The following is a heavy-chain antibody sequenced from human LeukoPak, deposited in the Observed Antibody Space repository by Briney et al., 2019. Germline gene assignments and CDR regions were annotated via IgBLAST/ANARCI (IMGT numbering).Heavy chain of an antibody. CDR2: ISVYNGNT. CDR1: GYTFTNFG. CDR3: ARAGGWAREDYKGEAFDI. Sequence: ASVKVSCKATGYTFTNFGISWVRQAPGQGLEWMGWISVYNGNTNYAEKVQGRVTMTADTSTRTAYMELRSLRSDDTAVYYCARAGGWAREDYKGEAFDIWGQGTKVTVSS. V-gene: IGHV1-18*01. J-gene: IGHJ3*02. D-gene: IGHD6-19*01.